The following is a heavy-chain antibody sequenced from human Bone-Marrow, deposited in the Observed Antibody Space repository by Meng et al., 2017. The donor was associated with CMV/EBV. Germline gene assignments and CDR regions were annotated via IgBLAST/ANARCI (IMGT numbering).Heavy chain of an antibody. D-gene: IGHD6-13*01. CDR2: IYYSGST. CDR3: ARPSPPAESSTLYYYYGMDV. V-gene: IGHV4-39*01. J-gene: IGHJ6*01. CDR1: GGSISSSSYY. Sequence: SETLSLTCTVSGGSISSSSYYWGWIRQPPGKGLEWIGSIYYSGSTYYNPSLKSRVTISVDTSKNQFSLKLSSVTAADTAVYYCARPSPPAESSTLYYYYGMDVWGQGTTVIVSS.